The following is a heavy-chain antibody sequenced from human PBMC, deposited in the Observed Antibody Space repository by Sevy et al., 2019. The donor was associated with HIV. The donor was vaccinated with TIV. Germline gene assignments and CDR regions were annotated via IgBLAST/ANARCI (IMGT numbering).Heavy chain of an antibody. V-gene: IGHV3-13*01. CDR3: VRGLQTHCDRTACPLDH. CDR1: GFSFSGSD. CDR2: IGTLGDT. J-gene: IGHJ5*02. D-gene: IGHD2-21*01. Sequence: GGSLRLSRAGYGFSFSGSDMHWVRQPTGKGLEWISSIGTLGDTFYADSVKGRFTISRDNAKSSSYLEMSSLRAGDTALYYCVRGLQTHCDRTACPLDHWGQGTLVTVSS.